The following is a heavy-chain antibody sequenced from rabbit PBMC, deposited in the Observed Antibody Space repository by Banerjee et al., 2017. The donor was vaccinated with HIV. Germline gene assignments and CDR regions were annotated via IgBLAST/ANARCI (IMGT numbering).Heavy chain of an antibody. Sequence: QSLEESGGGLVKPEGSLTLTCKASGFDFSSNAICWVRQAPGKGLEWIGTIYAGSGSTWYASWAKGRFTISKTSSTTVTLQMTSLTAADTATYFCARDLAGVIGWNFGLWGPGTLVTV. CDR1: GFDFSSNA. J-gene: IGHJ4*01. CDR2: IYAGSGST. V-gene: IGHV1S40*01. CDR3: ARDLAGVIGWNFGL. D-gene: IGHD4-1*01.